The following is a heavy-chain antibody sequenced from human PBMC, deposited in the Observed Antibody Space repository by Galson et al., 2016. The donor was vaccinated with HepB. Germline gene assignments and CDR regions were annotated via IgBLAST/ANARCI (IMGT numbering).Heavy chain of an antibody. D-gene: IGHD6-13*01. J-gene: IGHJ4*02. V-gene: IGHV3-23*01. Sequence: SLRLSCAASGFTFSYYGMSWVRQTPGKGLEWVSAITGSSNTTYYADSVKGRFTISRDNSQNTLYLQMNSLRTEDTAVYYCAKEGYSSTWYFDYWGQGTLVTVSS. CDR3: AKEGYSSTWYFDY. CDR1: GFTFSYYG. CDR2: ITGSSNTT.